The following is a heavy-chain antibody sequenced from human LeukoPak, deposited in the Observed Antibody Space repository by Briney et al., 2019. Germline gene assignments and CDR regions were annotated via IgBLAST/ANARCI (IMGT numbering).Heavy chain of an antibody. V-gene: IGHV4-4*07. CDR1: GGSISSYY. CDR3: ARDYGDYVFAFDI. Sequence: SETLSLTCTVYGGSISSYYWSWIRQPAGKGLEWIGRMYTNGSMKKPSLKSRVTMSLDTSKNQFSLKLSSVTAADTAVYYCARDYGDYVFAFDIWGQGTMVTASS. CDR2: MYTNGSM. D-gene: IGHD4-17*01. J-gene: IGHJ3*02.